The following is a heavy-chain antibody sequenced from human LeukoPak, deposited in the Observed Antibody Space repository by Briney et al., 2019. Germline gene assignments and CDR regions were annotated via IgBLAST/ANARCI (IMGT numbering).Heavy chain of an antibody. J-gene: IGHJ6*02. Sequence: PSETLSLTCTVSGGSISSYYWSWIRQPPGKGLEWIGYIYYSGSTNYNPSLKSRVTISVDTSKNQFSLKLSSVTAADTAVYYCARATYYYDSSGAHPGMDVWGQGTTVTVSS. D-gene: IGHD3-22*01. CDR1: GGSISSYY. V-gene: IGHV4-59*01. CDR2: IYYSGST. CDR3: ARATYYYDSSGAHPGMDV.